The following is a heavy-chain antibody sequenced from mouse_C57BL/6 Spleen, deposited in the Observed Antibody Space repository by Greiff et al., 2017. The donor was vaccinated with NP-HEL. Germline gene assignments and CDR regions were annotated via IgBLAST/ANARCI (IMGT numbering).Heavy chain of an antibody. Sequence: QVQLKESGAELVRPGSSVKLSCKASGYTFTSYWMHWVKQRPIQGLEWIGNIDPSDSETHYNQKFKDKATLTVDKSSSTAYMQLSSLTSEDSAVYYCARCGSSYRYFDVWGTGTTVTVSS. D-gene: IGHD1-1*01. CDR1: GYTFTSYW. CDR2: IDPSDSET. V-gene: IGHV1-52*01. J-gene: IGHJ1*03. CDR3: ARCGSSYRYFDV.